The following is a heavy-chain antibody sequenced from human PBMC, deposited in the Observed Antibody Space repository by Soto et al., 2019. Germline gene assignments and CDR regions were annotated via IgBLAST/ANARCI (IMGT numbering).Heavy chain of an antibody. Sequence: QVQLQQWGAGLLKPSETLSLTCDVYGGSFSDYHWSWIRQPPGKGLEWIGKISHSGSANYNPSLKSRVSIWVHTSKNQFSLELSSVSAADTAMYFCARGSHHETNGYYSGGWYYFDLWGQGTLLTVSS. V-gene: IGHV4-34*01. D-gene: IGHD3-22*01. CDR3: ARGSHHETNGYYSGGWYYFDL. J-gene: IGHJ4*02. CDR1: GGSFSDYH. CDR2: ISHSGSA.